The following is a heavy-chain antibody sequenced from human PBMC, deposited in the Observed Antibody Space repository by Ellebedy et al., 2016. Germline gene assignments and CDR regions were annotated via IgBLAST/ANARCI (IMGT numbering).Heavy chain of an antibody. V-gene: IGHV1-24*01. D-gene: IGHD3-16*01. J-gene: IGHJ4*02. Sequence: ASVKVSCXVSGYTLTDFSMHWLRQAPGKGLEWLGGFDPEDGDTIYAQKFQGRVTMTEDTSTDTAYMELSSLRSEDTAVYYCARPSSLFAPYGNWGQGTLVTVSS. CDR1: GYTLTDFS. CDR2: FDPEDGDT. CDR3: ARPSSLFAPYGN.